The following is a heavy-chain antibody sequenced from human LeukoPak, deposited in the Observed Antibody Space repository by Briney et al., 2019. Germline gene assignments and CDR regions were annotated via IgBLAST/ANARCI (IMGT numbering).Heavy chain of an antibody. CDR1: GFTFSAYH. CDR2: ISTTGTTI. CDR3: AREPTYYGDYGYFDY. J-gene: IGHJ4*02. V-gene: IGHV3-48*02. Sequence: GSLRLSCAASGFTFSAYHINWVRQAPGKGLEWISYISTTGTTIHYADSVKGRFAISRDNAKSSLYLQMNSLRDEDTAVYYCAREPTYYGDYGYFDYWGQGTLVTVSS. D-gene: IGHD4-17*01.